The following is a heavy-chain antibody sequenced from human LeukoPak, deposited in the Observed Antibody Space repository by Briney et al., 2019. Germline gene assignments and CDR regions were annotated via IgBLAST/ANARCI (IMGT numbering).Heavy chain of an antibody. CDR1: GGSISSGSYY. CDR3: ARVEQGFYYMDV. V-gene: IGHV4-61*02. Sequence: PSETLSLTCTVSGGSISSGSYYWSWIRQPAGKGLEWIGRIYTSGSTNYNPSLKSRVTISVDTSKNQFSLKLSSVTAADTAVYYCARVEQGFYYMDVWGKGTTVTVSS. CDR2: IYTSGST. D-gene: IGHD6-13*01. J-gene: IGHJ6*03.